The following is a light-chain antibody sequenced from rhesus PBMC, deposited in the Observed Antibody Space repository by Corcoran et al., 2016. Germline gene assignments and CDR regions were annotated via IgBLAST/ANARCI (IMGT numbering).Light chain of an antibody. J-gene: IGKJ2*01. CDR2: AAS. CDR1: QGISGY. Sequence: DIQMTQSPSSPSASVGYRVTITCWASQGISGYLSWYQQKPGKAPKRLSNAASSLESGVPSRFSGRGAGTDFTLTISSLQPEDIAAYSCLQGYSTPSSFGQGAKVEIK. CDR3: LQGYSTPSS. V-gene: IGKV1-36*02.